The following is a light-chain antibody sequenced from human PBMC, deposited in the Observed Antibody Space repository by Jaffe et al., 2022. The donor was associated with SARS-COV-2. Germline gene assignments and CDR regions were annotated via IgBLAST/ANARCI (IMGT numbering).Light chain of an antibody. J-gene: IGLJ3*02. V-gene: IGLV6-57*02. CDR3: QSYDSSKSLWV. Sequence: NFMLTQPHSVSESPGKTVTISCTGSSGSIASNYVQWYQQRPGSAPTTVIYEDNQRPSGVPDRFSGSIDSSSNSASLTISGLKTEDEADYYCQSYDSSKSLWVFGGGTKLTVL. CDR2: EDN. CDR1: SGSIASNY.